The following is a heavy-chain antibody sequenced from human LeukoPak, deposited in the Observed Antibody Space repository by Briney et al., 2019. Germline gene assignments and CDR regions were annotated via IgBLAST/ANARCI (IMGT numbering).Heavy chain of an antibody. CDR2: INNDGTGT. D-gene: IGHD5-12*01. J-gene: IGHJ4*02. Sequence: PGGSLRLSCAASGFTFSGYWMHWVRQAPGKGLMWVSCINNDGTGTSYADSVKGRFTISRDNAKNTLFLQMNSLRAEDTAVYYCARDSGGYATDYWGQGTLVTVSS. CDR3: ARDSGGYATDY. CDR1: GFTFSGYW. V-gene: IGHV3-74*01.